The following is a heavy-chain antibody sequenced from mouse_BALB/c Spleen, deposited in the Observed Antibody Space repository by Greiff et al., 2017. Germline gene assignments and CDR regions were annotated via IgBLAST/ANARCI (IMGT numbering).Heavy chain of an antibody. J-gene: IGHJ3*01. CDR2: INSNGGST. CDR3: AREDDGYSAWFAY. Sequence: EVQLVESGGGLVQPGGSLKLSCAASGFTFSSYGMSWVRQTPDKRLELVATINSNGGSTYYPDSVKGRFTISRDNAKNTLYLQMSSLKSEDTAMYYCAREDDGYSAWFAYWGQGTLVTVSA. V-gene: IGHV5-6-3*01. CDR1: GFTFSSYG. D-gene: IGHD2-3*01.